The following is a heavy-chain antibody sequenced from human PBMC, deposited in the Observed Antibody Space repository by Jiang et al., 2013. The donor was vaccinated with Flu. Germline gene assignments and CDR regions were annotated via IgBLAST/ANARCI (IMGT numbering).Heavy chain of an antibody. CDR1: GGSVSSSRYY. V-gene: IGHV4-61*01. CDR3: ASVETAKISQPIDY. D-gene: IGHD5-18*01. CDR2: IYYSGNT. Sequence: GSGLVKPSETLSLTCDVSGGSVSSSRYYWSWIRQPPGKTLEWIGYIYYSGNTNYNASLKSRVTISLDPSKNQFSLKLTSVTAADTGAYYCASVETAKISQPIDYWGQGTLVTVSS. J-gene: IGHJ4*02.